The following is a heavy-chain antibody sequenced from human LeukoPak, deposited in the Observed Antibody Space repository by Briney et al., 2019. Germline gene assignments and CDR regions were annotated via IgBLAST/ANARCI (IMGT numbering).Heavy chain of an antibody. V-gene: IGHV3-64D*09. J-gene: IGHJ6*02. Sequence: VGSLRLSCSASGFTFSSYAMHWVRQAPGKGLEYVSAISSNGGSTYYADSVKGRSTISRDNSKNTLYLQMSSLRVDDTAVYYCVKTHFDHYYGLDVWGQGTTVIVSS. CDR3: VKTHFDHYYGLDV. CDR2: ISSNGGST. CDR1: GFTFSSYA.